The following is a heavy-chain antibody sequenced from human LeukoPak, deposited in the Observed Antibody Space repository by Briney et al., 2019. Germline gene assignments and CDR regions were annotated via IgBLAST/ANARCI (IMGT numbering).Heavy chain of an antibody. CDR2: IGGSDSIV. D-gene: IGHD6-19*01. J-gene: IGHJ4*02. CDR1: EFIVNDYY. Sequence: GGSLRLSCVVSEFIVNDYYMSWIRQAPGKGLEWVADIGGSDSIVAYAASVRGRFSISRDFAKNSLYLEMNSLRAEDPAVYYCAREMVAGTFDSWGQGALVTVSS. V-gene: IGHV3-11*01. CDR3: AREMVAGTFDS.